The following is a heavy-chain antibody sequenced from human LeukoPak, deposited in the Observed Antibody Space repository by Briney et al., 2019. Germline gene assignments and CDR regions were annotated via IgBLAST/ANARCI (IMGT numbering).Heavy chain of an antibody. V-gene: IGHV4-34*01. D-gene: IGHD2-8*02. J-gene: IGHJ4*02. CDR2: INHSGST. Sequence: SETLSLACAVYGGSFSGYYWSWIRQPPGKGLEWIGEINHSGSTNYNPSLKSRVTISVDTSKNQFSLKLSSVTAADTAVYYCARVVVYDTIGGIDYWGQGTLVTVSS. CDR1: GGSFSGYY. CDR3: ARVVVYDTIGGIDY.